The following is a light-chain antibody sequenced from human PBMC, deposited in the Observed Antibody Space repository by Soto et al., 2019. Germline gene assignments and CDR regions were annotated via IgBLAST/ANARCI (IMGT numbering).Light chain of an antibody. Sequence: EIVMTQSPVTLSVSPGASATLSCRASQSVSTNLAWYQQKPGQAPRLLIYGASTRATGIPARFSGSGSGTEFTLTISSLQSEDFAVYYCQQYNNWPPGTFGQGTKVDIK. CDR2: GAS. CDR3: QQYNNWPPGT. CDR1: QSVSTN. V-gene: IGKV3-15*01. J-gene: IGKJ1*01.